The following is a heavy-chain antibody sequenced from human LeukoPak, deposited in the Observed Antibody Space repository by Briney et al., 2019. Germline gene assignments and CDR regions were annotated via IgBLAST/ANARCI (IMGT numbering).Heavy chain of an antibody. CDR1: GFIFSRYA. V-gene: IGHV3-23*01. CDR2: ISSGGGSP. J-gene: IGHJ4*02. CDR3: AKKSRDGYNPFDY. Sequence: RPGGSLRLSCAASGFIFSRYAMSWVRQAPGKGLEWVCGISSGGGSPYYADSVRGRFTISRDNSKNTLYLEINSLRAEDTAVYSCAKKSRDGYNPFDYLGQGTLVTVSS. D-gene: IGHD5-24*01.